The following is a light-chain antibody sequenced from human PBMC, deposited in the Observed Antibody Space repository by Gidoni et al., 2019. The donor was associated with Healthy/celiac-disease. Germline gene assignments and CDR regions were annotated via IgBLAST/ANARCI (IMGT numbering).Light chain of an antibody. Sequence: ETVLTQSPATLSLSPGERATIACRSSQSVSSYLAWYQQKPGQAPRLLIYEASNRATGIPSRFSGSGSGTDFTLTISSLEPEDFAVYYCQQRSNWPPTFGQGTKVEIK. V-gene: IGKV3-11*01. CDR1: QSVSSY. CDR2: EAS. J-gene: IGKJ1*01. CDR3: QQRSNWPPT.